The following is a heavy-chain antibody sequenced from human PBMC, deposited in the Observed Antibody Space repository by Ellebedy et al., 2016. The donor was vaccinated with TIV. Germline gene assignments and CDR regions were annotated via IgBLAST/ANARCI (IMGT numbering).Heavy chain of an antibody. J-gene: IGHJ4*02. CDR1: GGPFSKFS. D-gene: IGHD3-22*01. CDR3: ARGLRVSSSSPYYFDH. CDR2: IIPILGTA. Sequence: SVKVSCXGSGGPFSKFSISWVRQAPGQGLEWMGGIIPILGTANSAQKFQDRVTITADESSSTVYTELSSLGSEDTAVYYCARGLRVSSSSPYYFDHWGQGTLVTVSS. V-gene: IGHV1-69*13.